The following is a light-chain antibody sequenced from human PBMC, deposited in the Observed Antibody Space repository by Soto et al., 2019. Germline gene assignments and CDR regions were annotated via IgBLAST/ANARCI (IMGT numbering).Light chain of an antibody. CDR3: CSYAGSYLL. CDR2: DVG. J-gene: IGLJ3*02. CDR1: SSDVGGYNF. V-gene: IGLV2-11*01. Sequence: QSALTQPRSVSGSPGQSVTISCTGTSSDVGGYNFVSWYQQIPGKVPKLMIYDVGKRPSGVPDRFSGSKSGNTASLTISGLQADDEADYYCCSYAGSYLLFGGGTQLTVL.